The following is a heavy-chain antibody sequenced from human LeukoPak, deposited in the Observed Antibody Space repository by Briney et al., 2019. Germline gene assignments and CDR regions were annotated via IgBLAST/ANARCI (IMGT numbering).Heavy chain of an antibody. CDR3: AKDHYGSGSYYY. CDR1: GFTFSSYA. D-gene: IGHD3-10*01. J-gene: IGHJ4*02. V-gene: IGHV3-23*01. Sequence: GGSLRLSCAASGFTFSSYAMSWVRQAPGKGPEWVSAISGSGGSTYHADSVKGRFTISRDNSKNTLYLQMNSLRAEDTAVYYCAKDHYGSGSYYYWGQGTLVTVSS. CDR2: ISGSGGST.